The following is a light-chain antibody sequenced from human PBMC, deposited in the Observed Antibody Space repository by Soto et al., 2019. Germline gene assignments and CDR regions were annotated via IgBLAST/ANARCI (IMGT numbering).Light chain of an antibody. CDR1: SSNIESNF. V-gene: IGLV1-47*01. J-gene: IGLJ2*01. Sequence: QSVLTQPPSASGTPGQRVTISCSGSSSNIESNFVYWYQQFPGTAPRLLIYRNNQRPSGVPDRFSGSKSGTSASLAISALRSEDEADYYCTVWDDSLRGQLFGGGTKLTVL. CDR3: TVWDDSLRGQL. CDR2: RNN.